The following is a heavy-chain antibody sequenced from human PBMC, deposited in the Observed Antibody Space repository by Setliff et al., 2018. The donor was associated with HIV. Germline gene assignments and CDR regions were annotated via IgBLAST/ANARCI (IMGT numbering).Heavy chain of an antibody. CDR3: ASSGYNYGGYYMDV. D-gene: IGHD5-18*01. V-gene: IGHV3-7*03. J-gene: IGHJ6*03. CDR2: IKQDGSEK. Sequence: PGGSLRLSCAASGFTFSTYAMTWVRQAPGKGLEWVANIKQDGSEKYYVDSVKGRFTISRDNGKNSLYLQMNSLRAEDTAVYYCASSGYNYGGYYMDVWGKGTTVTVSS. CDR1: GFTFSTYA.